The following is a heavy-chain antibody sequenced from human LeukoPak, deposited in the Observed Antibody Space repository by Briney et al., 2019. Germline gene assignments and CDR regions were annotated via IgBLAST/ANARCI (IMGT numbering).Heavy chain of an antibody. CDR3: AKATGTLGN. J-gene: IGHJ4*02. D-gene: IGHD1-1*01. V-gene: IGHV3-48*01. CDR2: ISSSSSTI. CDR1: GFTFSSYS. Sequence: GGSLRLSCAASGFTFSSYSMNWVRQAPGKGLEWVSYISSSSSTIYYADSVKGRFTISRDNAKNSLYLQMNSLTAEDTAIYYCAKATGTLGNWGQGILVTVSS.